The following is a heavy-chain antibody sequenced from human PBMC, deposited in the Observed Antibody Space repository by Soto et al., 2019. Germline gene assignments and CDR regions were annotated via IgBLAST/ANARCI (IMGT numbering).Heavy chain of an antibody. CDR2: IDWDDDK. D-gene: IGHD3-10*01. CDR1: GFSLSTSGMR. V-gene: IGHV2-70*04. CDR3: ARENYYGSGSYWSFDP. Sequence: SGPTLVNPTQTLTLTCTFSGFSLSTSGMRVSWIRQPPGKALEWLARIDWDDDKFYSTSLKTRLTISKDTSKNQVVLTMTNMDPVDTATYYCARENYYGSGSYWSFDPWGQGTLVTV. J-gene: IGHJ5*02.